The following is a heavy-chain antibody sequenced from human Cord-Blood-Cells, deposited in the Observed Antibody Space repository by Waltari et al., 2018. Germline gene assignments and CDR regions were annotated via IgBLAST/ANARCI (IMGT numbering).Heavy chain of an antibody. V-gene: IGHV3-9*01. CDR3: AKDYLGSFDY. D-gene: IGHD1-26*01. CDR1: GFTFDDYA. J-gene: IGHJ4*02. CDR2: ISWNSGSI. Sequence: EVQLVESGGGLVQPGRSLRLSCAASGFTFDDYAMPWVRQAPGKGLEWVSGISWNSGSIGYADSVKGRFTISRDNAKNSLYLQMNSLRAEDTALYYCAKDYLGSFDYWGQGTLVTVSS.